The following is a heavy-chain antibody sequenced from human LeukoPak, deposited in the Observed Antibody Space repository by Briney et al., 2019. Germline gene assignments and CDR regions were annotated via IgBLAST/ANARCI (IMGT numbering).Heavy chain of an antibody. J-gene: IGHJ4*02. CDR2: ISSSSSYI. CDR3: ARVKAYYYDSSGYPLDY. V-gene: IGHV3-21*01. D-gene: IGHD3-22*01. CDR1: GFTFSSYS. Sequence: GGSLRLSCAASGFTFSSYSMNWVRQAPGKGLEWVSSISSSSSYIYYADSVKGRFTISRDNAKNSLYLQMNSLRAEDTAVYYCARVKAYYYDSSGYPLDYWGQGTLVTVSS.